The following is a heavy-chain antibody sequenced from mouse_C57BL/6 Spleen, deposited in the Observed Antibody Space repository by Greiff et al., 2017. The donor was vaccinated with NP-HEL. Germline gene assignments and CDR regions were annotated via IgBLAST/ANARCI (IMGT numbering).Heavy chain of an antibody. CDR3: ASSYYSNYFDY. J-gene: IGHJ2*01. V-gene: IGHV1-80*01. Sequence: VKLMESGAELVKPGASVKISCKASGYAFSSYWMNWVKQRPGKGLEWIGQIYPGDGDTNYNGKFKGKATLTADKSSSTAYMQLSSLTSEDSAVYFCASSYYSNYFDYWGQGTTLTVSS. D-gene: IGHD2-5*01. CDR2: IYPGDGDT. CDR1: GYAFSSYW.